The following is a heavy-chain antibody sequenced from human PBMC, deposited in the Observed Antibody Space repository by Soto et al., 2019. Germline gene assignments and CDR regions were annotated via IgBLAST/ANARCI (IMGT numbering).Heavy chain of an antibody. V-gene: IGHV3-11*05. Sequence: QVQLVESGGGLVKPGGSLRLSSAASGFTFSDYYMSWIRQAPGKGLEWVSYISSSSSYTNYADSVKGRFTISRDNAKNSLYLQMNSLRAEDTAVYYCARDQTVAGTPYYGMDVWGQGTTVTVSS. CDR3: ARDQTVAGTPYYGMDV. D-gene: IGHD6-19*01. CDR2: ISSSSSYT. CDR1: GFTFSDYY. J-gene: IGHJ6*02.